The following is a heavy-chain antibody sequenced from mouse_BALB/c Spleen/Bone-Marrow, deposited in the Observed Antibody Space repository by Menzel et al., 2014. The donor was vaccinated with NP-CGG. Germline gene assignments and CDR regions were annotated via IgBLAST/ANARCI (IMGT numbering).Heavy chain of an antibody. D-gene: IGHD1-1*01. Sequence: LMESGGSLKLSCAASGFDFSRYWMSWVRQAPGKGLEWIGEINPDSSTINYTPSRKDKFIISRDNAKNTLYLQMSKVRSEDTALYYCARLSYYGRFAYWGQGTLVTVSA. CDR3: ARLSYYGRFAY. CDR1: GFDFSRYW. J-gene: IGHJ3*01. V-gene: IGHV4-1*02. CDR2: INPDSSTI.